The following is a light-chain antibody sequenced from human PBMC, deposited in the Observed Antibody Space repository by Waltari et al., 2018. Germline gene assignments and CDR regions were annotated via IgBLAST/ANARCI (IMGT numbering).Light chain of an antibody. CDR2: TAS. CDR1: QGIGTW. Sequence: DIQMTQYPSSVTASVGHRVTITCRASQGIGTWLAWYQQKPGKAPRLLIYTASGLRDGVPSRFSGSGSGTDFTLTINSLQPEDFAIYYCQQSHSFPWTFGQGTRVDIK. J-gene: IGKJ1*01. CDR3: QQSHSFPWT. V-gene: IGKV1-12*01.